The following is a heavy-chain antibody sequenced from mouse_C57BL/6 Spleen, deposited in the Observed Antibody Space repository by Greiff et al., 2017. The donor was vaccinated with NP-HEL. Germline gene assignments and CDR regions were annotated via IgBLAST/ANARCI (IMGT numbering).Heavy chain of an antibody. V-gene: IGHV1-15*01. Sequence: VHLVESGAELVRPGASVTLSCKASGYTFTDYEMHWVKQTPVHGLEWIGAIDPETGGTAYNQKFKGKAILTADKSSSTAYMELRSLTSEDSAVYYCTRHVYYAMDYWGQGTSVTVSS. CDR1: GYTFTDYE. J-gene: IGHJ4*01. CDR3: TRHVYYAMDY. CDR2: IDPETGGT.